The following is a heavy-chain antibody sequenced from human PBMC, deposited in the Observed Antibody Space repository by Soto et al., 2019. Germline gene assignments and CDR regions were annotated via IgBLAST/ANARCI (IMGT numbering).Heavy chain of an antibody. D-gene: IGHD3-10*01. CDR2: IHENGHFK. J-gene: IGHJ4*02. CDR3: ARDDGVPINYGLDF. Sequence: PGGPLRLSCAASGSRFSSYSMSWIRQAPGKGLEWLAHIHENGHFKFYVDSVKGRLTISRDDALNSLYLQMNSLRAEDTAMYYCARDDGVPINYGLDFWGQGTLVTVSS. V-gene: IGHV3-7*03. CDR1: GSRFSSYS.